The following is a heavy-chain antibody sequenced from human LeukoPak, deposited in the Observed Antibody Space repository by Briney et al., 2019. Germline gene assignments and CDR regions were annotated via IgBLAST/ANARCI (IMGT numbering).Heavy chain of an antibody. D-gene: IGHD7-27*01. J-gene: IGHJ4*02. CDR1: GGSISSYY. V-gene: IGHV4-4*09. CDR2: IYTSGST. CDR3: ARRGLTGGKYYFDY. Sequence: KPSETLSLTCTVSGGSISSYYWSWIRQPPGKGLEWIGYIYTSGSTNYNPSLKSRVTISVDTSKNQFSLKLSSVTAADTAVYYCARRGLTGGKYYFDYWGQGTLVTVSS.